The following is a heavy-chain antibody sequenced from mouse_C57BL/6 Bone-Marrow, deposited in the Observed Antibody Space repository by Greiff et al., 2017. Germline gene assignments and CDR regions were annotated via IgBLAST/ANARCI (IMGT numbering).Heavy chain of an antibody. CDR2: IDPSDSYT. Sequence: QVQLQQPGAELVKPGASVKLSCKASSYTFTSYWMQWVKQRPGQGLEWIGEIDPSDSYTNYNQKFKGKATLTVDTSSSTAYMQLSSLTSEDSAVYYCALDGYYGGYYFDYWGQGTTLTVSS. CDR3: ALDGYYGGYYFDY. V-gene: IGHV1-50*01. CDR1: SYTFTSYW. D-gene: IGHD2-3*01. J-gene: IGHJ2*01.